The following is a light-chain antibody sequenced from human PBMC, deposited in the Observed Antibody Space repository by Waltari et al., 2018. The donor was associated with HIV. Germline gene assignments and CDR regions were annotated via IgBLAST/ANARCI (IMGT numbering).Light chain of an antibody. CDR1: QSILSTAGNRHY. Sequence: IVMTQSPDSLGVSLGGRAPITCTSSQSILSTAGNRHYLAWYQQRPGQAPNLLIYWATTRESGVPDRISGSGSGTDFTLTINSLQAEDVAVYYCQQYYDAPYTFGQGTKVDI. J-gene: IGKJ2*01. CDR3: QQYYDAPYT. V-gene: IGKV4-1*01. CDR2: WAT.